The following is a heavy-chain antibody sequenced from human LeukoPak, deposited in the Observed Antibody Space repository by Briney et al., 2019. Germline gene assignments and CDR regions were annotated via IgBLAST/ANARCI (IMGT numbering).Heavy chain of an antibody. Sequence: GGSLRLSCAASGFTFSSYAMSWVRQAPGKGLEWVSLISSSGNNAYYADSVKGRFTISRDNSKNTLSLQMNSLRVEDTAIYYCAKDIQLSTWGLGTRVTVSS. CDR1: GFTFSSYA. V-gene: IGHV3-23*01. CDR2: ISSSGNNA. CDR3: AKDIQLST. D-gene: IGHD5-24*01. J-gene: IGHJ3*01.